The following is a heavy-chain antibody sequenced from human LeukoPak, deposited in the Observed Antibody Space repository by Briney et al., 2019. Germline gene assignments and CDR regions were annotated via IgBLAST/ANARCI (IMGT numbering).Heavy chain of an antibody. J-gene: IGHJ4*02. CDR2: IYSSGST. Sequence: SETLSLTCTVSGGSNTTYYWSWIRQPAGKGLEWIGRIYSSGSTDYNPSLKSRVTMSIDTSKNQFSLKMSSVTAADTAMYYCARGPPPDFDYWGQGTLVTVSS. V-gene: IGHV4-4*07. CDR3: ARGPPPDFDY. CDR1: GGSNTTYY.